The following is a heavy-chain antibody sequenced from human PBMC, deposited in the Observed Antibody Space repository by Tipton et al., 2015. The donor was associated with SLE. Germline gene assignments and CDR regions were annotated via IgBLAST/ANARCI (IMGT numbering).Heavy chain of an antibody. J-gene: IGHJ4*02. CDR1: GYTFTDYY. CDR3: ARDLGFGEY. V-gene: IGHV1-2*02. D-gene: IGHD3-10*01. CDR2: INPNNGGT. Sequence: QLVQSGPEVKKPGASVKVSCKASGYTFTDYYMHWVRQAPGQGLEWMGWINPNNGGTNYEQKFQGRVTMTRDTSISTAYLDLSRLRSDDTAVYYCARDLGFGEYWGQGTLVTVSS.